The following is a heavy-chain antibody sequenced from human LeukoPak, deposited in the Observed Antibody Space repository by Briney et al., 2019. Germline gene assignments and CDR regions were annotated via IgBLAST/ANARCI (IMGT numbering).Heavy chain of an antibody. Sequence: PGGSLRLSCTASGFTFNDSGMSWVRQAPGKGLEWVSSVNWNGGSTGYADSVKGRFTISRDNAKNSLYLQMNSLRAEDTALYHCARVLRPRGGHTSYYFDYWGQGTLVTVSS. V-gene: IGHV3-20*01. CDR3: ARVLRPRGGHTSYYFDY. D-gene: IGHD2-15*01. CDR1: GFTFNDSG. J-gene: IGHJ4*02. CDR2: VNWNGGST.